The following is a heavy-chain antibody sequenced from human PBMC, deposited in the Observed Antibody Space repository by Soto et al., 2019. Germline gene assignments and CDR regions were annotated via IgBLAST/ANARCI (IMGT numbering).Heavy chain of an antibody. D-gene: IGHD3-3*01. CDR1: GGTFSSYA. CDR2: IIPIFGTA. V-gene: IGHV1-69*05. CDR3: ARDRITIFGVPRFDL. Sequence: SVKVSCKASGGTFSSYAISWVRQAPGQGLEWMGGIIPIFGTANYAQKLQGRVTMTTDTSTSTAYMELRSLRSDDTAVYYCARDRITIFGVPRFDLWGRGTLVTVSS. J-gene: IGHJ2*01.